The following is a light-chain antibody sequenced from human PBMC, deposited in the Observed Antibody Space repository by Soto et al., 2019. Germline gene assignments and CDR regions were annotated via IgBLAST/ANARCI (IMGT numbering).Light chain of an antibody. Sequence: IVMTQSPATLSVSPGERATLSCRASQSIASNLAWYQQKPGQAPRLLIYAASTLQSGVPSRFSGSASGTEFTLTISSLQPEDFATYSCLQHYSYPWTFGQGTKVDIK. CDR1: QSIASN. CDR3: LQHYSYPWT. CDR2: AAS. J-gene: IGKJ1*01. V-gene: IGKV3-15*01.